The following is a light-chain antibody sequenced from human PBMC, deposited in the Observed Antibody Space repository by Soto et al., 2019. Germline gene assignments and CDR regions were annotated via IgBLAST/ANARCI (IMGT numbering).Light chain of an antibody. V-gene: IGLV1-47*02. J-gene: IGLJ1*01. CDR1: SSNIGSSY. CDR2: NNN. CDR3: ATWDAGLSGYV. Sequence: QSVLTQPPSASGTPGQGVIISCSGSSSNIGSSYVYWHQHLPGTAPKLLIFNNNQRPSGVPDRFSASKSGTSASLAIRGLRSEDEGDYYCATWDAGLSGYVFGSGTKVTVL.